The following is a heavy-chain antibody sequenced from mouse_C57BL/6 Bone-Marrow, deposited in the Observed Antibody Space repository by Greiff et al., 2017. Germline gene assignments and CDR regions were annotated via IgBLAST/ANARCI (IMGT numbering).Heavy chain of an antibody. J-gene: IGHJ2*01. CDR3: AYSNLRYYFDY. CDR1: GYTFTSYW. Sequence: VQLQQPGAELVKPGASVKLSCKASGYTFTSYWMHWVKQRPGQGLEWIGMIHPNSGSTNYNEKFKSKATLTVDKSSSTAYMQLSSLTSEDSAVYYCAYSNLRYYFDYWGQGTTRTVSS. V-gene: IGHV1-64*01. CDR2: IHPNSGST. D-gene: IGHD2-5*01.